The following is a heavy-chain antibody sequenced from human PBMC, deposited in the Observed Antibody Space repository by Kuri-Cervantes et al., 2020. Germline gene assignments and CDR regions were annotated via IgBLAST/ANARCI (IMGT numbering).Heavy chain of an antibody. J-gene: IGHJ5*02. Sequence: GGSLRLSCAASGFTFSNYLMSWVRQAPGKGLEWVSAIGTARDTYYPGSVKGRFTISRENAKNSLYLQMNSLRAGDTAVYYCVRCDGGRYFDPWGQGTLVTVSS. CDR1: GFTFSNYL. CDR2: IGTARDT. D-gene: IGHD5-24*01. V-gene: IGHV3-13*01. CDR3: VRCDGGRYFDP.